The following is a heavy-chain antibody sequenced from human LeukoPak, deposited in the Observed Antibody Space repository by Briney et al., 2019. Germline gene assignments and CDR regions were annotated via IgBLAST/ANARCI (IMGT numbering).Heavy chain of an antibody. CDR2: INPNNGGT. Sequence: ASVKVSCKASGYTFTGYCIHWVRQAPGQGLEWMGWINPNNGGTDCAQKFQGRVTMTRDTSISTAYMELSSLRSDDTAVYYCARGQITMVRGVISYWGQGTLVTVSS. J-gene: IGHJ4*02. D-gene: IGHD3-10*01. CDR1: GYTFTGYC. V-gene: IGHV1-2*02. CDR3: ARGQITMVRGVISY.